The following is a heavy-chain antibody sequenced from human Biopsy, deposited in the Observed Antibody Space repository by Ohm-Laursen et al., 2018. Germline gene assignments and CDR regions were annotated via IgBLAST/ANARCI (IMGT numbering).Heavy chain of an antibody. CDR1: GFTFNKHA. J-gene: IGHJ3*02. V-gene: IGHV3-33*01. CDR3: ARDRLLYQYDSSGSDI. D-gene: IGHD3-22*01. Sequence: SLRLSCAASGFTFNKHAMNWVRQAPGKGLEWVAVIWYDGSIECYVDSVKGRFTISRDNYKNILYLQMNSLRVEDTAVYYCARDRLLYQYDSSGSDIWGQGTVVTVSS. CDR2: IWYDGSIE.